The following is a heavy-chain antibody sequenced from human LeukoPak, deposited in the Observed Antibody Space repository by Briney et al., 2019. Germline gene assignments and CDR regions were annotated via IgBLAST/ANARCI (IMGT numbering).Heavy chain of an antibody. CDR2: INPRDGET. D-gene: IGHD6-19*01. J-gene: IGHJ5*02. V-gene: IGHV1-2*06. Sequence: ASVKVSCKASGYTFTGHYIHWVRQAPGQGLEWMGRINPRDGETNFAQKFQGRVTMTRDTSISTAYMELSRLRSDDTAVYYCARSLGIAVAGRRNWFDPWGQGTLVTVSS. CDR3: ARSLGIAVAGRRNWFDP. CDR1: GYTFTGHY.